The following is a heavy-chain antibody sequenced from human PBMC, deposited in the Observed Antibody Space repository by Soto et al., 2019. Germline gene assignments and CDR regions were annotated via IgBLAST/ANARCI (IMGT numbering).Heavy chain of an antibody. CDR1: GGSISVYY. Sequence: QVQLQESGPGQVKPSETLSLTCTISGGSISVYYWSWVRQPPGHELEWIGYIYASGSPYYNPSLRIRVTISADTSKNKISLKLTSPTAADTAVYYCARGVGSSPPRYWGRGTLVTVSS. CDR3: ARGVGSSPPRY. V-gene: IGHV4-59*01. J-gene: IGHJ4*02. CDR2: IYASGSP. D-gene: IGHD1-26*01.